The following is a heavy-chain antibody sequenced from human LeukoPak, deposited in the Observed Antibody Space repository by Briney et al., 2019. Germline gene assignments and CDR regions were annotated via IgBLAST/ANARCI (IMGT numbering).Heavy chain of an antibody. V-gene: IGHV3-21*01. J-gene: IGHJ6*03. Sequence: GGSLRLSCAASGFTFSTYAMVWVRQAPGKSLEWVSAVTGNSGYTYYADSVKGRFTISRDNAKNSLYLQMNSLRAEDTAVYYCARSLMVRGVIIPHYYYYYMDVWGKGTTVTVSS. CDR3: ARSLMVRGVIIPHYYYYYMDV. CDR1: GFTFSTYA. D-gene: IGHD3-10*01. CDR2: VTGNSGYT.